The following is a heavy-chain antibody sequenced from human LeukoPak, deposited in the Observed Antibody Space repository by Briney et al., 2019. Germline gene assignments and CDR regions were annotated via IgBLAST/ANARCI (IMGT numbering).Heavy chain of an antibody. V-gene: IGHV3-23*01. CDR1: GFTFSSYA. D-gene: IGHD5-18*01. J-gene: IGHJ3*02. CDR2: ISGSGGST. CDR3: AKARKRGYSYGIDAFDI. Sequence: GGSLRLSCAASGFTFSSYAMSWVRQAPGKGLEWVSAISGSGGSTYYADSVKGRFTISRDNSKNTLYLQMNSLSAEGTAVYYCAKARKRGYSYGIDAFDIWGQGTMVTVSS.